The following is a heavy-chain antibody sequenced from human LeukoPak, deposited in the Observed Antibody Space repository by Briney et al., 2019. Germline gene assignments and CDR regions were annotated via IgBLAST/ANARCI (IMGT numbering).Heavy chain of an antibody. V-gene: IGHV3-15*01. CDR3: TTAGPYYGSGSISVDY. D-gene: IGHD3-10*01. J-gene: IGHJ4*02. CDR2: IKNKTDGGTT. Sequence: GGSLRLSCAASGFTFSNAWMSWLRQAPGKGLEWVGRIKNKTDGGTTNYAAPVKGKFTISRDDSKNTLYLQMNSLKTEDTAVYYCTTAGPYYGSGSISVDYWGQGTLVTVSS. CDR1: GFTFSNAW.